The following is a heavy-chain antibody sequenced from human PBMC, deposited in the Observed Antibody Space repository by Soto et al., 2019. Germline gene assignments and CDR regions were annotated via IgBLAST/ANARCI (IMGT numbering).Heavy chain of an antibody. Sequence: PGGSLRLSCAASGFTFSSYSMNWVRQAPGKGLEWVSYISSSSSTIYYADSVKGRFTISRDNAKNSLYLQMNSLRDEDMAVYYCARDILPITIFGVVINYGMDVWGQGTTVTVSS. V-gene: IGHV3-48*02. CDR1: GFTFSSYS. CDR3: ARDILPITIFGVVINYGMDV. CDR2: ISSSSSTI. D-gene: IGHD3-3*01. J-gene: IGHJ6*02.